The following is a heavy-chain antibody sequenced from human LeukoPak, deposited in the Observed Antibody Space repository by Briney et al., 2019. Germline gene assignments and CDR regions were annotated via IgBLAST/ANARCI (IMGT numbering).Heavy chain of an antibody. D-gene: IGHD3-22*01. Sequence: PSGTLSLTCAVSGGSVSINNWWSWVRQPPGKGLEWIGEIYRDGTTNYNPSLRSRVTILVDKSRNQFSLKLNSVTAADTAVYYCATTDGYYYDSSGYYGEYGMDVWGQGTTDTVSS. V-gene: IGHV4-4*02. CDR2: IYRDGTT. J-gene: IGHJ6*02. CDR1: GGSVSINNW. CDR3: ATTDGYYYDSSGYYGEYGMDV.